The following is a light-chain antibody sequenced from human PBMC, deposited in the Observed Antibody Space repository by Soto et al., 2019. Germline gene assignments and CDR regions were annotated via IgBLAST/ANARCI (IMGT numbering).Light chain of an antibody. CDR2: AAS. J-gene: IGKJ1*01. CDR1: QNIGSW. CDR3: QQSCSTPRT. Sequence: DNQMPRCLAPLSAAVGDRVNMSGRASQNIGSWVAWYQQQPGKGPKFLIYAASSLQSGVPSRVSGGGAGTDFTLTISSLQPEDLATYYCQQSCSTPRTVGQGTKVDIK. V-gene: IGKV1-39*01.